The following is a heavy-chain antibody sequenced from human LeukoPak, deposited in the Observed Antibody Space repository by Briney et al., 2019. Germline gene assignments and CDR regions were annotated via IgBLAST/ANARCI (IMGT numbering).Heavy chain of an antibody. CDR3: ARQGSSGWPRYYYYGMDV. V-gene: IGHV4-59*08. CDR1: GGSMSSYY. Sequence: KPSETLSLTCTVSGGSMSSYYWSWIRQPPGKGLEYIGYIYYSGSTNYNPSLRSRVTISVDTSKNQFSLKLSSVTAADTAVYYCARQGSSGWPRYYYYGMDVWGQGTTVTVSS. D-gene: IGHD6-19*01. CDR2: IYYSGST. J-gene: IGHJ6*02.